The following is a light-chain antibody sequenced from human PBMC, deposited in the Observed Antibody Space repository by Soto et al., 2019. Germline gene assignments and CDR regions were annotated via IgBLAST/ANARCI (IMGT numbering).Light chain of an antibody. CDR2: EPR. V-gene: IGLV2-18*02. Sequence: SVLTQPPSVSGSPGQSVTISSPGTSSDVGSYNRVSWYQQPPGAAPKLMFYEPRNRPSGVPDRFSGSKSGNTASLTISGLQAEDEADYYCNSYTGSSTYVVGTGTKVTV. CDR3: NSYTGSSTYV. J-gene: IGLJ1*01. CDR1: SSDVGSYNR.